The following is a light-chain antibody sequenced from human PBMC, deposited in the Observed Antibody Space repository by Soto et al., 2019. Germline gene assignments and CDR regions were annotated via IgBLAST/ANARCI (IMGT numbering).Light chain of an antibody. J-gene: IGKJ2*01. V-gene: IGKV1-39*01. Sequence: DIQMTQSPSSLSAWVGDRGTITYRASQTISSYLNWYQQKPGKAPKLLIYAASSLQSGVPSRFSGSGSGTDSTLTISSLQPEDFATYYCKQSYSTPQPFGQGTKVDSK. CDR2: AAS. CDR1: QTISSY. CDR3: KQSYSTPQP.